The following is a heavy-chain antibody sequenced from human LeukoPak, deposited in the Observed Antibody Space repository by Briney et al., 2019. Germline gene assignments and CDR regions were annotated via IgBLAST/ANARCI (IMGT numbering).Heavy chain of an antibody. V-gene: IGHV3-11*01. CDR1: GFAFSDYY. CDR2: ISSSSSTI. Sequence: GGSLRLSCAASGFAFSDYYMNWIRQAPGKGLEWVSYISSSSSTIYYADSVKGRFTISRDNAKNSLYLQMNSLRAEDTAVYYCAREIRGYSYFDIWGQGTMVTVSS. CDR3: AREIRGYSYFDI. J-gene: IGHJ3*02. D-gene: IGHD1-26*01.